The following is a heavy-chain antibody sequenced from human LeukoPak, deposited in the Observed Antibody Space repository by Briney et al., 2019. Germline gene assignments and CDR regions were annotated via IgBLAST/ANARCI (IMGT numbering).Heavy chain of an antibody. CDR1: GGSFSGYY. J-gene: IGHJ4*02. D-gene: IGHD5-12*01. V-gene: IGHV4-34*01. CDR2: INHSGST. CDR3: ARDVVWVATPYFDY. Sequence: PSETLSLTCAVYGGSFSGYYWSWIRQPPGKGLEWIGEINHSGSTNYNPSLKSRVTISVDTSKNQFSLKLSSVTAADTAVYYCARDVVWVATPYFDYWGQGTLVTVSS.